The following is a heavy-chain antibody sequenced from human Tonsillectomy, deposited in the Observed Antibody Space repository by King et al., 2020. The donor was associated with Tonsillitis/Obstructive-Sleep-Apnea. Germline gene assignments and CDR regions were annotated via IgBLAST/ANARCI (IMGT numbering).Heavy chain of an antibody. J-gene: IGHJ4*02. CDR2: IYPGDSDT. CDR1: GYSFTSYS. Sequence: VQLVESGAEVKKPGESLKISCKGSGYSFTSYSIGWVRQMPGKGLEWMGIIYPGDSDTRYSPSFKGQVTISADKSISTASLQWNSLKVSDTAMYYCARHTGIAARPTPDYWGQGTLVTVSS. V-gene: IGHV5-51*01. D-gene: IGHD6-6*01. CDR3: ARHTGIAARPTPDY.